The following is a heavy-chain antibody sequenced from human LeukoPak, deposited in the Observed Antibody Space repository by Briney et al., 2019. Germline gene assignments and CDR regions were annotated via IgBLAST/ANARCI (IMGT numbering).Heavy chain of an antibody. CDR2: IYNGGST. J-gene: IGHJ4*02. D-gene: IGHD4-17*01. CDR1: GFTVSSNY. Sequence: GGSLRLSCAASGFTVSSNYMSWVRQAPGKGLEWVSVIYNGGSTYYADSVKGRFTLSGDNSKNTLYLQMNSLRAEDTAVYYCARVIRDYDDFYPHYFDYWGQGTLVTVSS. CDR3: ARVIRDYDDFYPHYFDY. V-gene: IGHV3-53*01.